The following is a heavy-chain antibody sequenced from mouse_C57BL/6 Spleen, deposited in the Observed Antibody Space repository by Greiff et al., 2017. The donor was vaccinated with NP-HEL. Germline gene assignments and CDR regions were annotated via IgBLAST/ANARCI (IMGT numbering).Heavy chain of an antibody. CDR1: GFTFSSYG. Sequence: EVKLMESGGDLVKPGGSLKLSCAASGFTFSSYGMSWVRQTPDKRLEWVATISSGGSYTYYPDSVKGRFTISRDNAKNTRYLQMSSLKSEDTAMYYCARQTAQATGFDYWGQGTTLTVSS. V-gene: IGHV5-6*01. J-gene: IGHJ2*01. CDR2: ISSGGSYT. CDR3: ARQTAQATGFDY. D-gene: IGHD3-2*02.